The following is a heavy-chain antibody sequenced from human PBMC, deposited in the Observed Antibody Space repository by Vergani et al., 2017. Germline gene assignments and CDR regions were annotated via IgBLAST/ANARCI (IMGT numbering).Heavy chain of an antibody. Sequence: QLQLQESGSGLVKPSQTLSLTCAVSGGSISSGGYSWSWIRQPPGKGLEWIGYIYYSGSTYYNPSLKSRVTISVDTSKNQFSLKLSSVTAADTAVYYCASFPPRVRGVIHDYWGQGTLVTVSS. CDR3: ASFPPRVRGVIHDY. CDR2: IYYSGST. D-gene: IGHD3-10*01. CDR1: GGSISSGGYS. J-gene: IGHJ4*02. V-gene: IGHV4-30-2*05.